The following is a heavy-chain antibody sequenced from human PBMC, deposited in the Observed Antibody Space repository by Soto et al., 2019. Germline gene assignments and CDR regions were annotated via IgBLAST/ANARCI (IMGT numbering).Heavy chain of an antibody. CDR1: GGTFSSYA. D-gene: IGHD3-9*01. V-gene: IGHV1-69*13. CDR3: AKRYFDWLRYGMDV. CDR2: IIPIFGTA. Sequence: SVKVSCKASGGTFSSYAISWVRQAPGQGPEWMGGIIPIFGTANYAQKFQGRVTITADESTSTAYMELSSLRSEDTAVYYCAKRYFDWLRYGMDVWGQGTTVTVSS. J-gene: IGHJ6*02.